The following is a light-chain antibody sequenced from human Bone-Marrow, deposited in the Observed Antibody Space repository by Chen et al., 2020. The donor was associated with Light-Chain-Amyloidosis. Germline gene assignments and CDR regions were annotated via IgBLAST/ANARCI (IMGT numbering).Light chain of an antibody. CDR3: QSYQGSSQGV. J-gene: IGLJ3*02. V-gene: IGLV6-57*01. CDR2: EDD. CDR1: SGSIATNY. Sequence: NFMLTQPHSVSESPGKTVIISCTRSSGSIATNYVQWYQQCPGSSPTTVIYEDDHRPSGVPDRFSGSIDRSSNAASLTISGLKTEDEADYYCQSYQGSSQGVFGGGTKLTVL.